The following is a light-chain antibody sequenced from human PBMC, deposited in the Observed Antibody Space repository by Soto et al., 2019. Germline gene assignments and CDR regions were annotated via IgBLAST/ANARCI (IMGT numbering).Light chain of an antibody. Sequence: EIVLTQSPGTLSLSPGERATISCRASESVIKYLAWYQQKPGQAPRLLIHGASSSATGIPDRFSGSGSGTDFTLTINRLEPEDFAVYYCKQYSSSPPITFGQGTGLE. CDR2: GAS. CDR3: KQYSSSPPIT. V-gene: IGKV3-20*01. CDR1: ESVIKY. J-gene: IGKJ5*01.